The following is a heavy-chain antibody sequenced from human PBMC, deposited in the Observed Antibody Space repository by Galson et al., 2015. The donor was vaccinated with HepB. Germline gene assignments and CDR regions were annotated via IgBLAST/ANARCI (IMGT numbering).Heavy chain of an antibody. CDR2: IYPDDSDT. V-gene: IGHV5-51*03. CDR1: GYTFTPYW. D-gene: IGHD3-10*01. J-gene: IGHJ3*02. CDR3: ARVAIIRGVIMRDAGFDI. Sequence: QSGAEVKKPGESLKISCKGSGYTFTPYWIGWVRQMPGKGLEWMGIIYPDDSDTRYSPSFQGQVTISVDKSISTAFLQWSSLKASDTAMYYCARVAIIRGVIMRDAGFDIWGQGTMVTVSS.